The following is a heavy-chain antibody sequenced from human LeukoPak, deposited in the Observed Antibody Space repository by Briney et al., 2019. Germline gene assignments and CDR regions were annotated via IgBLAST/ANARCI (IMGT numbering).Heavy chain of an antibody. CDR3: ARDLVGSHTGYSSGAWDY. V-gene: IGHV1-69*01. Sequence: ASVKVSCKASGGTFSNFAISWVRQAPGQGLEWMGGIIPLFDTADYAQKFQGRLTITADESTSTAYMELSSLRAEDTAVYYCARDLVGSHTGYSSGAWDYWGQGTLVTVSS. CDR1: GGTFSNFA. D-gene: IGHD3-9*01. J-gene: IGHJ4*02. CDR2: IIPLFDTA.